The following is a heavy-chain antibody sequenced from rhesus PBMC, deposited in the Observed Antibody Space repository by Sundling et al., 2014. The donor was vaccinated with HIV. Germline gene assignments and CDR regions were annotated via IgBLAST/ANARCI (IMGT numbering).Heavy chain of an antibody. CDR1: GFTFYSFG. D-gene: IGHD6-25*01. J-gene: IGHJ4*01. V-gene: IGHV3S42*01. CDR3: AKAAAVGFYYFHY. CDR2: INSGGGGT. Sequence: EVQLVETGGGLVQPGGSLKLSCAASGFTFYSFGMSWVRQAPGKGLEWVSAINSGGGGTYYADSVKGRFTISRDDSKNTVSLQMNSLRAEDTAVYYCAKAAAVGFYYFHYWGQGVLVTVSS.